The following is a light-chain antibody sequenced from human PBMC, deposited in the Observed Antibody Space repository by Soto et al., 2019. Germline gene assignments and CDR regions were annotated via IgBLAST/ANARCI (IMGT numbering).Light chain of an antibody. J-gene: IGLJ1*01. V-gene: IGLV1-47*01. CDR2: RNN. Sequence: QSVLTQPPSASGTPGQRVTISCSGSSSNIGSNYVYWYQQLLGTAPKLLIYRNNQRPSGVPDRFSGSKSGTSASLAISGLRSEDEADYYCAAWDDSLRGVFGTGTKLTVL. CDR1: SSNIGSNY. CDR3: AAWDDSLRGV.